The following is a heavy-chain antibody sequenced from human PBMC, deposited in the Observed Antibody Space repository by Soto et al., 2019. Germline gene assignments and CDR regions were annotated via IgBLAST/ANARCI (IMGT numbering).Heavy chain of an antibody. V-gene: IGHV1-3*01. CDR1: GYTFTSFA. CDR3: LRGVEAAGRGGRWFDP. D-gene: IGHD6-13*01. Sequence: QVQLVQSGAEVKNPGASVKVSCKASGYTFTSFALHGVSNAPGQTLLWMGWINAGNGKPKYSQKFQRRVTITRDTSASTAYLELISLRSEDTSVYYCLRGVEAAGRGGRWFDPWGPGTLVTVAA. CDR2: INAGNGKP. J-gene: IGHJ5*02.